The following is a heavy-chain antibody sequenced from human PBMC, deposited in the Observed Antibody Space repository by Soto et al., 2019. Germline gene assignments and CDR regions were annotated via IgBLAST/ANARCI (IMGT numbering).Heavy chain of an antibody. Sequence: SETLSLTCTVSGGTISSGGYYWSWIRQHPGKGLEWIGYIYYSGSTYYNPSLKSRVTISVDTSKNQFSLKLSSVTAADTAVYYCARVKSGYDYIWGSYRLFDYWGQGTLVTVSS. D-gene: IGHD3-16*02. CDR3: ARVKSGYDYIWGSYRLFDY. V-gene: IGHV4-31*03. CDR2: IYYSGST. CDR1: GGTISSGGYY. J-gene: IGHJ4*02.